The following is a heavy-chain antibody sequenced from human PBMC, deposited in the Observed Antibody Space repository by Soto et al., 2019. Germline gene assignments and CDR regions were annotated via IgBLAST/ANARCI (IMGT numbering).Heavy chain of an antibody. Sequence: PGESLKIACKGSGYLFTSYWISWVRQIPGKGLEWMGKIDASDSHTTYSPSFQGHVTISADKSTSTAYLQWSSLKASDTATYNCARHEPLRNWSPTRDKFDPRRKGTLVTVSS. D-gene: IGHD3-3*01. CDR3: ARHEPLRNWSPTRDKFDP. J-gene: IGHJ5*02. V-gene: IGHV5-10-1*01. CDR2: IDASDSHT. CDR1: GYLFTSYW.